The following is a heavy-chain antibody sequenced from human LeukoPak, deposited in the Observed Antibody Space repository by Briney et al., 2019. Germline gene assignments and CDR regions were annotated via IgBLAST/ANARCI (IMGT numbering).Heavy chain of an antibody. D-gene: IGHD2-15*01. Sequence: GGSLRLSSAASGFTVSSNYMTWVRQAPGKGLEWVSVIYSGGSTYYADSVKGRFTISRDNSKNTLYLQMNSLRAEDTAVYYCARDYAVLHAFDIWVQGTLVTVSS. CDR3: ARDYAVLHAFDI. V-gene: IGHV3-66*01. CDR1: GFTVSSNY. J-gene: IGHJ3*02. CDR2: IYSGGST.